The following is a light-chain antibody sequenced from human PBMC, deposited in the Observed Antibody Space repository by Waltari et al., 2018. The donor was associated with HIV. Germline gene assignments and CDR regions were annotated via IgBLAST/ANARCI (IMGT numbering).Light chain of an antibody. CDR3: SSYTSSSTLVV. Sequence: TQPASVSGSPGQSITISCTGTSSDVGGYNYVSWYQQHPGKAPKLMIYDVSNRPSGASNRFSGSKSGNTASLTISGLQAEDEADYYCSSYTSSSTLVVFGGGTKLTVL. CDR2: DVS. CDR1: SSDVGGYNY. V-gene: IGLV2-14*01. J-gene: IGLJ2*01.